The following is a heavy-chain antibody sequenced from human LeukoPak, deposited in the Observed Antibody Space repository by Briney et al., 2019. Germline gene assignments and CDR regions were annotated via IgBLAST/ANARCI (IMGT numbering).Heavy chain of an antibody. V-gene: IGHV1-2*06. CDR2: INPNSGGT. Sequence: AASVTVSCTASGYTFTGYYMHWVRQAPGQGLEWMGRINPNSGGTNYAQKFQGRVTMTRDTSISTAYMELSRLRSDDTAVYYCATGEYSSSSDDYWGQGTLVTVSS. CDR3: ATGEYSSSSDDY. J-gene: IGHJ4*02. CDR1: GYTFTGYY. D-gene: IGHD6-6*01.